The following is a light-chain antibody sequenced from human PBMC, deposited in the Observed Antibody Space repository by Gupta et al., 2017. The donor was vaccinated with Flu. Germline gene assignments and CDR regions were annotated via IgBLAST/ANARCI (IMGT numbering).Light chain of an antibody. CDR3: QTFDTSLSDYV. Sequence: QSALTQPPSVSGAPGQRVTLSFTGSRSNVGSGYDVNWYQQLPGKAPKRLIYANTYRPSGVPDRFSGSKSGTSASLALTGLQGDDEASYYCQTFDTSLSDYVFGTGTEVTVL. V-gene: IGLV1-40*01. CDR1: RSNVGSGYD. J-gene: IGLJ1*01. CDR2: ANT.